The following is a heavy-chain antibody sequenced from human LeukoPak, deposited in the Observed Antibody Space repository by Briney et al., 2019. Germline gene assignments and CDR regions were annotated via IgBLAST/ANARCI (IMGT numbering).Heavy chain of an antibody. J-gene: IGHJ6*03. CDR1: GYTFTSYY. CDR2: INPSGGST. CDR3: ARDRERVYDFWSGYYYILDYYYMDV. D-gene: IGHD3-3*01. V-gene: IGHV1-46*01. Sequence: ASVKVSCKASGYTFTSYYMHWVREAPGQGLEWRGIINPSGGSTSYAQKFQGRVTMTRDKSTSTVYMELSSMRSEDTAVYDCARDRERVYDFWSGYYYILDYYYMDVWGKGTTVTVSS.